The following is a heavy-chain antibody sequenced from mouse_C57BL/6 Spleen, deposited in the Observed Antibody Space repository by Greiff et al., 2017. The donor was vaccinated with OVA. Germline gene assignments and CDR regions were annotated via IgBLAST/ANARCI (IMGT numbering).Heavy chain of an antibody. D-gene: IGHD2-1*01. CDR1: GFTFSSYA. CDR3: AREERNGNYGGAMDY. J-gene: IGHJ4*01. Sequence: EVMLVESGGGLVKPGGSLKLSCAASGFTFSSYAMSWVRQTPEKRLEWVATISDGGSYTYYPDNVKGRFTISRDNAKNNLYLQMSHLKSEDTAMYYGAREERNGNYGGAMDYWGQGTSVTVSS. CDR2: ISDGGSYT. V-gene: IGHV5-4*01.